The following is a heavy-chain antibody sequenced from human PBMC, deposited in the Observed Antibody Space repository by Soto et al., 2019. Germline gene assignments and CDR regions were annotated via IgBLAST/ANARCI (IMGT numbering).Heavy chain of an antibody. CDR3: ARDQPLAYSSNRPFDY. V-gene: IGHV1-18*04. Sequence: QVQLVQSGAEVKKPGASVKVSCKASGYTFTSYGISWVRQAPGQGLEWMGWISAYNGNTNYAQKLQGRVTMTTDTSTSTASMELRSLRSDDTAVYYCARDQPLAYSSNRPFDYWGQGTLVTVSS. D-gene: IGHD6-13*01. CDR1: GYTFTSYG. J-gene: IGHJ4*02. CDR2: ISAYNGNT.